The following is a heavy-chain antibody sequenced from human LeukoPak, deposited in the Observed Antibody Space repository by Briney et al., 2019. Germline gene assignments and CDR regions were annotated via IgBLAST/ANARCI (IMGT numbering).Heavy chain of an antibody. J-gene: IGHJ4*02. CDR3: AKGTSSWHEFDY. CDR1: GFTFSSYS. V-gene: IGHV3-43D*03. D-gene: IGHD6-13*01. CDR2: ITWDGDNT. Sequence: GGSLRLSCAASGFTFSSYSMNWVRQAPGKGLEWVSLITWDGDNTYYTDSVKGRFTISRDNSENSLYLQMNSLRAEDTALYYCAKGTSSWHEFDYWGQGTLVTVSS.